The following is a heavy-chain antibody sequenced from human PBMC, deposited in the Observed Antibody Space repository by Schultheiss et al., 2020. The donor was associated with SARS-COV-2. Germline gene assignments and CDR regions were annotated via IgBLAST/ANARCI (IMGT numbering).Heavy chain of an antibody. CDR3: ARGGIAVAGHYFDY. CDR1: GGSISSYY. V-gene: IGHV4-59*12. D-gene: IGHD6-19*01. J-gene: IGHJ4*02. CDR2: IYYSGST. Sequence: TLSLTCTVSGGSISSYYWSWIRQPPGKGLEWIGYIYYSGSTNYNPSLKSRVTISVDTSKNQFSLKLSSVTAADTAVYYCARGGIAVAGHYFDYWGQGTLVTVSS.